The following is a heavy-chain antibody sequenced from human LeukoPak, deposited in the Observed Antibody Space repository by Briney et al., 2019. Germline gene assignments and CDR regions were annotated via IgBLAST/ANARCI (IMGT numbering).Heavy chain of an antibody. V-gene: IGHV5-51*01. Sequence: GESLKISCKGSGYSFTSYWIGWVRQMPGKGLEWMGIIYPGDSDTRYSPSFQGQVTISADKSISTAYLQWSSLKASDTAMYYCARRIRRNGFWSGYYPYYFDYWGQGTLVTVSS. D-gene: IGHD3-3*01. CDR3: ARRIRRNGFWSGYYPYYFDY. CDR1: GYSFTSYW. CDR2: IYPGDSDT. J-gene: IGHJ4*02.